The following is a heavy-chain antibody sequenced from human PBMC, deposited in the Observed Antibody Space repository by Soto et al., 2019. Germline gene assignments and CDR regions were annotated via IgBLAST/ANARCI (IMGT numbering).Heavy chain of an antibody. V-gene: IGHV4-59*01. J-gene: IGHJ4*02. D-gene: IGHD6-19*01. CDR2: SYYNGVT. CDR1: GGSISSDS. Sequence: QVQLQESGPGLVKPSETLSLTCTVSGGSISSDSWSWIRQSPGKALDWIGYSYYNGVTKHNPSLKSRVTISVDTSHTQFALRLTSVTAADTAVYYCARRSSSSSGWYFLDYWGQGTLVTVSS. CDR3: ARRSSSSSGWYFLDY.